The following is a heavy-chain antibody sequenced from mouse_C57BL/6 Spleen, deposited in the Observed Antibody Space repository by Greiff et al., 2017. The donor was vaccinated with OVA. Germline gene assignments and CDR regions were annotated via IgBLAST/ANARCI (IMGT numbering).Heavy chain of an antibody. J-gene: IGHJ2*01. D-gene: IGHD1-1*01. Sequence: VKLMESGAELARPGASVKLSCKASGYTFTSYGISWVKQRTGQGLEWIGEIYPRSGNTYYNEKFKGKATLTADKSSSTAYMELRSLTSEDSAVYFCARDLITTVVHFDYWGQGTTLTVSS. V-gene: IGHV1-81*01. CDR3: ARDLITTVVHFDY. CDR1: GYTFTSYG. CDR2: IYPRSGNT.